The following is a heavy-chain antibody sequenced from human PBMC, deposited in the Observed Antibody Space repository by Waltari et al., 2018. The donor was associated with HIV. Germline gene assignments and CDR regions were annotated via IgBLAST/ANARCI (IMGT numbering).Heavy chain of an antibody. V-gene: IGHV4-39*01. D-gene: IGHD6-6*01. CDR2: IYYSGST. CDR3: ARHGLQLVGVEFDY. J-gene: IGHJ4*02. Sequence: QLQLQESGPGLVKPSETLSLTCTVSGGSISSSSYYWGWIRQPPGKGLEWIGSIYYSGSTYYNPSLKSRVTISVDTSKNQFSLKLSSVTAADTAVYYCARHGLQLVGVEFDYWGQGTLVTVSS. CDR1: GGSISSSSYY.